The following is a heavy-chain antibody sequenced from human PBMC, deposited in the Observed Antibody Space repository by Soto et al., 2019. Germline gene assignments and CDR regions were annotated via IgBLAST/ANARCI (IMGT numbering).Heavy chain of an antibody. CDR1: GYTFTSYG. J-gene: IGHJ6*02. CDR2: ISAYNGNT. V-gene: IGHV1-18*01. Sequence: QVQLVQSGAEVKKPGASVKVSCKASGYTFTSYGISWVRQAPGQGLEWMGWISAYNGNTNYAQKLQGRVTMTTDTSTSTDYMELRGLRADDTAVYYCARRYSGYGPGGDDYYYYGMDVWGQGTTVTVSS. CDR3: ARRYSGYGPGGDDYYYYGMDV. D-gene: IGHD5-12*01.